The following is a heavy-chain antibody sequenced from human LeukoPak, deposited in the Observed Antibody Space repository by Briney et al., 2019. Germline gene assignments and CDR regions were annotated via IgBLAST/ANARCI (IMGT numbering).Heavy chain of an antibody. CDR1: GGTFSSYA. Sequence: SVKVSCKASGGTFSSYAISWVRQAPGQGLEWMGGIIPIFGTANYAQKFQGRVTITADKSTSTAYMELSSLRSEDTAVYYCARTLRSSTYGGNARGYYYYMDVWGKGTTVTISS. V-gene: IGHV1-69*06. CDR2: IIPIFGTA. CDR3: ARTLRSSTYGGNARGYYYYMDV. D-gene: IGHD4-23*01. J-gene: IGHJ6*03.